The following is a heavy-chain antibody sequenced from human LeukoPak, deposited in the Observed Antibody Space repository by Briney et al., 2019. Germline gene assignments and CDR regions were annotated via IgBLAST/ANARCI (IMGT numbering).Heavy chain of an antibody. CDR1: GYTFTTHD. CDR3: ARGPSQQQLRLGYWFDP. D-gene: IGHD6-13*01. J-gene: IGHJ5*02. Sequence: ASVKVSCKTSGYTFTTHDINWVRQATGQGLEWMGWMNPNSGNTGYAQKFQGRVTMTKNTSSSTAYMGLSSLRSDDTAVYYCARGPSQQQLRLGYWFDPWGQGTLVTVSS. V-gene: IGHV1-8*01. CDR2: MNPNSGNT.